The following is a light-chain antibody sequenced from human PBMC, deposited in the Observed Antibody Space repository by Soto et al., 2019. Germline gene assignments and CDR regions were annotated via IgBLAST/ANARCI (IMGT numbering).Light chain of an antibody. V-gene: IGLV1-44*01. CDR3: AAWDVSLVV. Sequence: QSVLTQPPSESGTPGQRVTISCSGRSSNIGTNTVIWYQQLPGAAPKLLIYSDNQRPSGVPDRFSGSKSGTSASLAISGLQSEDEADYYCAAWDVSLVVFGGGTKLTVL. CDR2: SDN. CDR1: SSNIGTNT. J-gene: IGLJ2*01.